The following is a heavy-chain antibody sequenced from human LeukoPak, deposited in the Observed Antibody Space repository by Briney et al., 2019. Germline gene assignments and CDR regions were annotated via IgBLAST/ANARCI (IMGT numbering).Heavy chain of an antibody. CDR1: GYTFTSYG. V-gene: IGHV1-18*01. Sequence: ASVKVSCKASGYTFTSYGISWVRQAPGQGLEWMGWISAYNGNTNYAQKLQGRVAMTTDTSTSTAYMELRSLRSDDTAVYYCALVVVAATYSYWGQGTLVTVSS. CDR3: ALVVVAATYSY. J-gene: IGHJ4*02. CDR2: ISAYNGNT. D-gene: IGHD2-15*01.